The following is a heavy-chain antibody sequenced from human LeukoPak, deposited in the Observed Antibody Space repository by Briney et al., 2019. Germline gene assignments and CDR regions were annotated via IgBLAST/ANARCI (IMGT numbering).Heavy chain of an antibody. Sequence: GGSLRLSCAASGFTFRHYGMHCVRQAPGKGLEWVAVISYEGSNKRYADSVKGRFTISRDNAKNSQYLQMNSLRAEDTAVYYWARKTYSVRVFDLWGGGTMVTVSS. CDR2: ISYEGSNK. J-gene: IGHJ3*01. D-gene: IGHD2-15*01. CDR1: GFTFRHYG. CDR3: ARKTYSVRVFDL. V-gene: IGHV3-30*03.